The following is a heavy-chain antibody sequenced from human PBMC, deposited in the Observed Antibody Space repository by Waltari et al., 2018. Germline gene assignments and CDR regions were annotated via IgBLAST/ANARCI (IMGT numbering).Heavy chain of an antibody. Sequence: QVQLQESGPGLVKPSETLSLTCAVSGYSISSGYYWGWTRQPPGKGLEWIGSIYHSGSTYYNPSLKSRVTISVDTSKNQFSLKLSSVTAADTAVYYCARGRIVGATHVDYWGQGTLVTVSS. D-gene: IGHD1-26*01. J-gene: IGHJ4*02. CDR2: IYHSGST. CDR3: ARGRIVGATHVDY. CDR1: GYSISSGYY. V-gene: IGHV4-38-2*01.